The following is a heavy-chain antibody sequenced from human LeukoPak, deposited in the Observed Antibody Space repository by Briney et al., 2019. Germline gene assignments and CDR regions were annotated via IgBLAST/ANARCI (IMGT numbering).Heavy chain of an antibody. D-gene: IGHD6-13*01. CDR2: INPSGRST. CDR3: ATLSSSYFPEDFDY. CDR1: GYTFTGYY. Sequence: ASVKVSCKASGYTFTGYYIHWVRQAPGQGLEWMGIINPSGRSTSYAQKFQGRVTMTRDTSTGTVYMELSSLTSGDTAVYYCATLSSSYFPEDFDYWGQGTLVTVSS. V-gene: IGHV1-46*01. J-gene: IGHJ4*02.